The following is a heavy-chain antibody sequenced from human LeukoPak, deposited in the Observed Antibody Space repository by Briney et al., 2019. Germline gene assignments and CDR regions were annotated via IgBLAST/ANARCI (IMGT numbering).Heavy chain of an antibody. D-gene: IGHD4-17*01. CDR3: AKDLGVTTDFDH. V-gene: IGHV3-11*01. J-gene: IGHJ4*02. CDR1: GFTFSDYY. Sequence: GGSLRLSCAASGFTFSDYYMSWIRQAPGKGLEWVSYISSSGSTIYYADSVKGRFTISRDNTKNSLYLQMNSLRAEDTAVYYCAKDLGVTTDFDHWGQGTLVTVSS. CDR2: ISSSGSTI.